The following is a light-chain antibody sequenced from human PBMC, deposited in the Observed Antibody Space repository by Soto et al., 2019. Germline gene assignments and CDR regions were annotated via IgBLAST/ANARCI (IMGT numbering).Light chain of an antibody. CDR2: KVS. V-gene: IGKV2-30*01. J-gene: IGKJ3*01. CDR3: MQAAQWPRT. Sequence: DGVMTQSPLSLPVTLGQPASISCRSSQSLVSSDGNTYLNWFHQRPGQSPRRLIYKVSNRDSGVPDRFSGSGSGTEFTLTISRVEAEDAGVYYCMQAAQWPRTFGPGTKVDIK. CDR1: QSLVSSDGNTY.